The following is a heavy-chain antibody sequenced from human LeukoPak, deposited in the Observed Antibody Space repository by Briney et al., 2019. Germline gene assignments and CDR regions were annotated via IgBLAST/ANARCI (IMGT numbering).Heavy chain of an antibody. CDR3: ARPYSSSTDAFDI. V-gene: IGHV1-69*05. CDR2: IIPIFGTA. D-gene: IGHD6-13*01. CDR1: GGTFSSYA. J-gene: IGHJ3*02. Sequence: SVKVSCKASGGTFSSYAISWVRQAPGQGLEWMGGIIPIFGTANYAQKFQGRVTITTDESTSTAYMELSSLRSEDTAVYCCARPYSSSTDAFDIWGQGTMVTVSS.